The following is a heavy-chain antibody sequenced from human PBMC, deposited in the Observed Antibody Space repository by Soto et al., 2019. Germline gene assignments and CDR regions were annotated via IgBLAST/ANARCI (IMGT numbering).Heavy chain of an antibody. Sequence: QVQLQQWGAGLLKPSETLSLTCAVYCGSFSGYYWSWIRQPPGKGLEWIGEINHSGSTNYNPSLKRRVTMAADTPKNQSSLKLSSVTAADTAVYYCARTSRFDCWGQGTLVTVSS. J-gene: IGHJ4*02. CDR3: ARTSRFDC. V-gene: IGHV4-34*01. CDR2: INHSGST. D-gene: IGHD6-6*01. CDR1: CGSFSGYY.